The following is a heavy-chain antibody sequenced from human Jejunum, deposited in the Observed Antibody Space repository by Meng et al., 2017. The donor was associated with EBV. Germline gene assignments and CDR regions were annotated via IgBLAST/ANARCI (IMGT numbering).Heavy chain of an antibody. J-gene: IGHJ4*02. Sequence: QWREAGGGVVGPGGSLRLSCVASGFTLEDYGMNWVRQVPGKGLEWVATINWDGRRTGYADSVKGRFTISRDNAKNSLYLQMNSLRAEDTALYHCARDKRGAGYCHDYWGQGTLVTVSS. CDR3: ARDKRGAGYCHDY. V-gene: IGHV3-20*01. CDR1: GFTLEDYG. CDR2: INWDGRRT. D-gene: IGHD2-2*03.